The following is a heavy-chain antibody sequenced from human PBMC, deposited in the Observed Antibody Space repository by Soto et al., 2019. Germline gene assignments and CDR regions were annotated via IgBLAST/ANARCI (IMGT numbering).Heavy chain of an antibody. J-gene: IGHJ6*02. V-gene: IGHV3-23*01. CDR1: GFIFSSST. CDR2: ISGSGGST. Sequence: GGSLRLSCAASGFIFSSSTLSWVRQAPGKGLEWVSAISGSGGSTYYADSVKGRFTISRDNSKNTLYLQMNSLRAEDTAVYYCAKRDSSSWHGELYGMDVWGQGTTVTVSS. CDR3: AKRDSSSWHGELYGMDV. D-gene: IGHD6-13*01.